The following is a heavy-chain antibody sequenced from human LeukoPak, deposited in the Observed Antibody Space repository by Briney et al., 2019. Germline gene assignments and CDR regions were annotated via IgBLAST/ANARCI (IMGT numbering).Heavy chain of an antibody. CDR2: ISSSSSCI. Sequence: PGGPLRLSCAGPGFTFNTYNMNWVRQAPGKGLEWVSSISSSSSCIYYADSVKGRFTISRDNAKNSLYLQMNSLRAEDTAVYYCARLYDGSAYHADHFDYWGQGTLVIVSS. D-gene: IGHD3-22*01. CDR3: ARLYDGSAYHADHFDY. J-gene: IGHJ4*02. CDR1: GFTFNTYN. V-gene: IGHV3-21*01.